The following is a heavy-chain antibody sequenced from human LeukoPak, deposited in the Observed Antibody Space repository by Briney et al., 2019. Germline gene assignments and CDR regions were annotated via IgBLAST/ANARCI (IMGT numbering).Heavy chain of an antibody. D-gene: IGHD6-19*01. CDR3: ARDSYSSGWFSDY. J-gene: IGHJ4*02. CDR1: GDTFTGYY. Sequence: ASVKVSCEASGDTFTGYYMDWVRQAPGEGDERMGWINTNSGGTNYAQKFQGRVTITRDTSISTAYMELSRLRSDDTAVYYCARDSYSSGWFSDYWGQGTLVTAS. V-gene: IGHV1-2*02. CDR2: INTNSGGT.